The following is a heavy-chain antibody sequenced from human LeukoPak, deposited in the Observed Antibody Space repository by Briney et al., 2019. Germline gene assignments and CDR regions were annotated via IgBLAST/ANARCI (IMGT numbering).Heavy chain of an antibody. V-gene: IGHV3-23*01. CDR3: AKDHVNYDFWSGYYSLFDY. D-gene: IGHD3-3*01. CDR1: GFTFSSYA. CDR2: ISGSGGST. J-gene: IGHJ4*02. Sequence: GGSLRLSCAASGFTFSSYAMSWVRQAPGKGLEWVSAISGSGGSTYYADSVKGRFTISRDNSKNTLYLQMNSLRAEDTAVYYCAKDHVNYDFWSGYYSLFDYWGQGTLVTVSS.